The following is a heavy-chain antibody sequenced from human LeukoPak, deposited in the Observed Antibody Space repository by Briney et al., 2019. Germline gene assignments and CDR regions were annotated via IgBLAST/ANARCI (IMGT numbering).Heavy chain of an antibody. CDR1: GFTFNKYA. J-gene: IGHJ3*02. Sequence: GGSLRLSCGASGFTFNKYAIHWVRQAPGKGLQWVALISYDGSNKYFADYVKGRFTISRDNSKNSLYLQMNSLRAEDTAVYYCARGGPLDAFDIWGQGTMVTVSS. CDR2: ISYDGSNK. V-gene: IGHV3-30-3*01. CDR3: ARGGPLDAFDI.